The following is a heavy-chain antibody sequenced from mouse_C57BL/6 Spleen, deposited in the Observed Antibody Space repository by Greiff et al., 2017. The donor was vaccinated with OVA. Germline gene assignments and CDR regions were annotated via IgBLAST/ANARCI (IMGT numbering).Heavy chain of an antibody. CDR1: GFTFSDYG. V-gene: IGHV5-15*01. CDR3: ARAGYYYGSSSFAY. D-gene: IGHD1-1*01. CDR2: ISNLAYSI. Sequence: EVKLQESGGGLVQPGGSLKLSCAASGFTFSDYGMAWVRQAPRKGPEWVAFISNLAYSIYYADTVTGRFTISRENAKNTLYLEMSSLRSEDTAMYYCARAGYYYGSSSFAYWGQGTLVTVSA. J-gene: IGHJ3*01.